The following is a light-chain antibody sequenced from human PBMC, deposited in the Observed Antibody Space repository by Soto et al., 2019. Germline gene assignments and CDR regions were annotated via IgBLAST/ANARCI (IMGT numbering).Light chain of an antibody. V-gene: IGKV3-15*01. CDR2: GGS. J-gene: IGKJ5*01. Sequence: EIVMTQSPATLSVSPGERATLSCRASQSISARLGWYQQRPGQAPRLLIYGGSNRATGVPARFSGSGSGTEFTLTISRLQSEDVAVYYCQQYNTWRSITFGQGTRLEIK. CDR1: QSISAR. CDR3: QQYNTWRSIT.